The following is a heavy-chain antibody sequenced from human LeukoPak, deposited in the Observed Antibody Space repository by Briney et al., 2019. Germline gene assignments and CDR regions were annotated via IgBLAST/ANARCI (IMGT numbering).Heavy chain of an antibody. CDR1: GGTFSSYE. Sequence: SVKVSCKASGGTFSSYEISWVRQAPGQGLEWMGGIIPMFGTAKYAQKFQGRVTITADKSTSTAYMELSSLRSEDTAVYYCARSMSPDAFDIWGQGTMVTVSS. CDR2: IIPMFGTA. CDR3: ARSMSPDAFDI. J-gene: IGHJ3*02. V-gene: IGHV1-69*06.